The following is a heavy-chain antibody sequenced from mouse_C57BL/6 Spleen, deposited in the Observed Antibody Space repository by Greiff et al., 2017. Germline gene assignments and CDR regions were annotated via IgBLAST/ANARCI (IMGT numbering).Heavy chain of an antibody. CDR3: ARDDYAWFAY. CDR2: IYPGDGDT. V-gene: IGHV1-80*01. D-gene: IGHD2-4*01. CDR1: GYAFSRYW. Sequence: VQLQQSGAELVKPGASVKISCKASGYAFSRYWMNWVKQRPGKGLEWIGQIYPGDGDTNYNGKFKGKATLTADKYSSTAYMQLSSLTSEDSAVYFCARDDYAWFAYWGQGTLVTVSA. J-gene: IGHJ3*01.